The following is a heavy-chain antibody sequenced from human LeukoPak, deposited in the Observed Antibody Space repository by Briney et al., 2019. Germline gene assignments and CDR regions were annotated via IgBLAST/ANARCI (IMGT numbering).Heavy chain of an antibody. V-gene: IGHV4-4*07. D-gene: IGHD4-11*01. CDR1: GGSISSYY. J-gene: IGHJ6*02. CDR3: ARGGSYSNYFQGRHYYYYGMDV. CDR2: IYMSGST. Sequence: SETLSLTCTVSGGSISSYYWSWIRQPAGKGLEWIGRIYMSGSTNYNSSLKSRVNMSVDTSKNQFSLNLSSVTAADTAVYYCARGGSYSNYFQGRHYYYYGMDVWGQGTTVTVSS.